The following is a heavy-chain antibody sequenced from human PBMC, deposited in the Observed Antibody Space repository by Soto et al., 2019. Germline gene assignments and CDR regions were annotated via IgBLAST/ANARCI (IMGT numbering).Heavy chain of an antibody. D-gene: IGHD3-22*01. CDR2: ISGSGGST. V-gene: IGHV3-23*01. CDR1: GFTFSSYA. Sequence: GGSLRLSCAASGFTFSSYAMSWVRQAPGKGLEWVSAISGSGGSTYYADSVKGRFTISRDNSKNTLYLQMNSLRAEDTAVYYCAKDLYYYDSSGYYHPYFDYWGQGTLVTVSS. J-gene: IGHJ4*02. CDR3: AKDLYYYDSSGYYHPYFDY.